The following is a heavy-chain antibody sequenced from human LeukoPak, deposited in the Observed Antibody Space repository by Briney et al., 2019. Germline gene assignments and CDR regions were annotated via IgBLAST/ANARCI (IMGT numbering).Heavy chain of an antibody. CDR3: AKDAAVAAVGWSNWFDP. Sequence: GGSLRLSCAASGFTFSSFGMHWVRQAPGKGLEWVAVISYDGSNKYYADSVKGRITISRDNSKNTLFLQMNSLRTEDTAVYYCAKDAAVAAVGWSNWFDPWGQGTLVTVSS. CDR2: ISYDGSNK. D-gene: IGHD6-19*01. CDR1: GFTFSSFG. V-gene: IGHV3-30*18. J-gene: IGHJ5*02.